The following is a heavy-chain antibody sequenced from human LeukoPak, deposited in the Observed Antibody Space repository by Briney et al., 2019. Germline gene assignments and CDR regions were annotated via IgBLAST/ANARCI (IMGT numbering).Heavy chain of an antibody. Sequence: GGSLRLSRAASGFTFEDYAIHWVRQAPGKGLEWVTVIWSDGSNKYYADSVKGRFTISRDNSKNTLYLQMNSLRAEDTAVYYCVRGYYAGRGHHFEYWGQGTLVTVSS. CDR3: VRGYYAGRGHHFEY. CDR2: IWSDGSNK. D-gene: IGHD3-22*01. CDR1: GFTFEDYA. J-gene: IGHJ4*02. V-gene: IGHV3-33*08.